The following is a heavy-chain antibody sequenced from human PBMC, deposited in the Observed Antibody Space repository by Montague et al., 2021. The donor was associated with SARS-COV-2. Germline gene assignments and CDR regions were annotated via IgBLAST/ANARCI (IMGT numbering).Heavy chain of an antibody. J-gene: IGHJ6*02. CDR1: GDSVSSNSAT. D-gene: IGHD1-1*01. Sequence: CAISGDSVSSNSATWNWVRQSPSRGLEWLGSTYYRSKWYNDYAVSVRGRVTINPDTSKNQFSLQLNSVTPEDTAIYYCTSGREGNYNVMDVWGQGTTVT. CDR3: TSGREGNYNVMDV. V-gene: IGHV6-1*01. CDR2: TYYRSKWYN.